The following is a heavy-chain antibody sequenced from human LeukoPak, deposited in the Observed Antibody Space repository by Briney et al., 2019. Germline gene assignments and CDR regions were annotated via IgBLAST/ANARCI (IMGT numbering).Heavy chain of an antibody. V-gene: IGHV1-18*01. Sequence: APVSVSCKASGYSFTNYGISRVLQAPGQGLEWMGWISAYNGYTHFAQKLQGRVTMTTDTSTSTVYMELRSLRSDDTAVYYCARAPSDILTGYYFYWGQGTLVTVSS. CDR2: ISAYNGYT. CDR3: ARAPSDILTGYYFY. J-gene: IGHJ4*02. CDR1: GYSFTNYG. D-gene: IGHD3-9*01.